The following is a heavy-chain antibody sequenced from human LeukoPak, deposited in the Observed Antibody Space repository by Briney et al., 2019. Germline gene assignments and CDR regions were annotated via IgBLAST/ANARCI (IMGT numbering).Heavy chain of an antibody. D-gene: IGHD3-10*01. V-gene: IGHV4-34*01. CDR1: GGSFSGYY. CDR2: INHSGST. CDR3: ARPIGEANWFDP. J-gene: IGHJ5*02. Sequence: SETLSLTCAVYGGSFSGYYWSWIRQPPGKGLEWIGEINHSGSTNYNPSLKSRVTISVDMSKNQFSLKLSSGTAADTAVYYCARPIGEANWFDPWGQGNLVTVSS.